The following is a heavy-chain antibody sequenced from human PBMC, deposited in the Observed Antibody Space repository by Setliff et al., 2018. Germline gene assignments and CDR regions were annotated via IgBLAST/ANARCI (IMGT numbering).Heavy chain of an antibody. CDR2: IKGDDSER. V-gene: IGHV3-7*01. CDR3: FGAGTCSY. J-gene: IGHJ4*02. D-gene: IGHD3-10*01. Sequence: LTCAVSGVSISDGHFWGWIRQPPGKGLEWVANIKGDDSERYYVDSVKGRFTVSRDNAKNTLFLQMDSLRVDDTAVYYCFGAGTCSYWGQGTLVTVSS. CDR1: GVSISDGH.